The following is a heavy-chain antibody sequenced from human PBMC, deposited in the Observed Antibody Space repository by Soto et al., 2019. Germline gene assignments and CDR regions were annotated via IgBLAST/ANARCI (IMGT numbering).Heavy chain of an antibody. CDR1: GGSIGSGGYY. CDR2: IYYSGST. CDR3: ARHYDFWSGDYYGMDV. V-gene: IGHV4-31*03. D-gene: IGHD3-3*01. J-gene: IGHJ6*02. Sequence: SETLSLTCTVSGGSIGSGGYYWSWIRQHPGKGLEWIGYIYYSGSTYYNPSLKSRVTISVDTSKNQFSLKLSSVTAADTAVYYCARHYDFWSGDYYGMDVWGQGTTVTVSS.